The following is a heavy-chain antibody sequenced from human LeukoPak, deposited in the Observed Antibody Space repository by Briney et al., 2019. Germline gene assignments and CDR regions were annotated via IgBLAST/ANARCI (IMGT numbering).Heavy chain of an antibody. Sequence: PGGSLRLSCAASGFTFDDYAMHWVRQAPGKGLEWVSGISWNSGSIGYADSVKGRFTISRDNAKNSLYLQMNSLRAEDTALYYCAKDHGIYYDSSGYYPRTYYYGMDVWGQGTAVTVSS. CDR2: ISWNSGSI. D-gene: IGHD3-22*01. CDR1: GFTFDDYA. V-gene: IGHV3-9*01. CDR3: AKDHGIYYDSSGYYPRTYYYGMDV. J-gene: IGHJ6*02.